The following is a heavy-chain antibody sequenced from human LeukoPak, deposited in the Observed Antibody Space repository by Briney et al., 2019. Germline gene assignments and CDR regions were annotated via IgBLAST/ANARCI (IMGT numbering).Heavy chain of an antibody. CDR1: GFNFNDNF. J-gene: IGHJ4*02. V-gene: IGHV3-11*01. Sequence: AGGSLRLSCTASGFNFNDNFMGWIRQAPGKGREGISYISSKGDTIHYSDPVKARFSIARDNPQKSLYLQMNSLRVEDTAVYYCVRGGYGWTFDFWGQGTLVTVSS. CDR3: VRGGYGWTFDF. CDR2: ISSKGDTI. D-gene: IGHD5-18*01.